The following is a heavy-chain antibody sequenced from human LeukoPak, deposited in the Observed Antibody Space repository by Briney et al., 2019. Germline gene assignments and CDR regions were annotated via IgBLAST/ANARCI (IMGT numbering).Heavy chain of an antibody. CDR1: GGSVSGYY. CDR3: ARVPLRFLEPFDY. Sequence: PSETLSFTCAVYGGSVSGYYWSWIRQPPEKGLEWIGEISHRGRTHYTPSLQSRVTMSVDTSKNQFALNLNSVTAADTAVYYCARVPLRFLEPFDYWGQGILVSVSS. CDR2: ISHRGRT. V-gene: IGHV4-34*01. D-gene: IGHD3-3*01. J-gene: IGHJ4*02.